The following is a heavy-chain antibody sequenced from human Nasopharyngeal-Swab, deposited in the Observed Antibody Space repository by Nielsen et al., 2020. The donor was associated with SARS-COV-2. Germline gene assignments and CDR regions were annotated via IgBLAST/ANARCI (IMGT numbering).Heavy chain of an antibody. J-gene: IGHJ4*02. CDR2: IWYDGSNK. CDR3: ARGHGGNSIVD. D-gene: IGHD4-23*01. CDR1: GFTFSSYG. Sequence: GGSLRLSCAASGFTFSSYGMHWVRQAPGKGLEGVAVIWYDGSNKDYADSVKGRFTISRDNSKNTLYLQMNSLRVEDTAVYYCARGHGGNSIVDWGQGTLVTVSS. V-gene: IGHV3-33*01.